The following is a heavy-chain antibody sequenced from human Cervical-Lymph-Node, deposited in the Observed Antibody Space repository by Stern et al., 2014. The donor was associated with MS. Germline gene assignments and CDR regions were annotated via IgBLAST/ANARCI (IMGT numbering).Heavy chain of an antibody. CDR2: IILLVTTT. J-gene: IGHJ4*02. Sequence: VQLVESGPVVKRPGSSVRVSCEASGVNFSSRRISWVRQAPGHGLEWMASIILLVTTTDYAQKVQGRLAITADESPGTAYMELSGLRPEDTAIYYCATDGEQTLGLADDWGQGTLVTVAS. V-gene: IGHV1-69*18. CDR3: ATDGEQTLGLADD. CDR1: GVNFSSRR. D-gene: IGHD3-16*01.